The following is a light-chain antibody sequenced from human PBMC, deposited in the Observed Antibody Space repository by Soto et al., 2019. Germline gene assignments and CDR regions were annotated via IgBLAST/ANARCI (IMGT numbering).Light chain of an antibody. Sequence: EIVLTQSPGTLSLSPGERATLSCRASQSVSSSYLAWYQQKPGQAPRLLIYGASSRATGIPDRFIGSGSGTAFTLTIGRLEPADLAVYYCQQYGSSPYTCGQGTKLEIK. CDR2: GAS. CDR1: QSVSSSY. V-gene: IGKV3-20*01. J-gene: IGKJ2*01. CDR3: QQYGSSPYT.